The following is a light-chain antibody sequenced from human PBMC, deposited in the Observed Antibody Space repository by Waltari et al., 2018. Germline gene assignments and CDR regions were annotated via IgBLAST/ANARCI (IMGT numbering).Light chain of an antibody. CDR2: YTN. CDR3: GVWDSSLSAWV. V-gene: IGLV1-51*01. CDR1: SSNVGRSY. J-gene: IGLJ3*02. Sequence: QSVLTQPPSVSGDSGQRVTISCTWSSSNVGRSYVFWYQLFPKTAPKLLIYYTNKRPSGVSDRVSGSKSATSASLSITGLQPGDEADYYCGVWDSSLSAWVFGGGTRLTV.